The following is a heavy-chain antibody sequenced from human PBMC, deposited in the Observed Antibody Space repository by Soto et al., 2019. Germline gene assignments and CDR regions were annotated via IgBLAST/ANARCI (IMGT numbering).Heavy chain of an antibody. CDR2: INDVASST. Sequence: XGSLRLSCAASRFTFSSYAMSWVRQAPGKGLDWVSTINDVASSTCYAHSVKGRFTISRDNSKNTLYLQINSLRGEDTAVYYCAKYRRNGYGVWHLDYWGQGAVVTVSS. J-gene: IGHJ4*02. CDR3: AKYRRNGYGVWHLDY. CDR1: RFTFSSYA. V-gene: IGHV3-23*01. D-gene: IGHD4-17*01.